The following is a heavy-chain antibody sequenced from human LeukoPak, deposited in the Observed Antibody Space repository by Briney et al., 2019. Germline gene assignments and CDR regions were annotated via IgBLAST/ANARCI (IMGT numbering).Heavy chain of an antibody. CDR1: GGSISGSSYY. D-gene: IGHD5-18*01. Sequence: PSETLSLTCTVSGGSISGSSYYWGWIRQPPGKGLEWIGSIYYSGSTYYNPSLKSRVTISLDTSKNQFSLRLSSVTAADTAVYYCARDTTSRGYSYSYFDYWGQGTLVTVSS. CDR3: ARDTTSRGYSYSYFDY. CDR2: IYYSGST. V-gene: IGHV4-39*07. J-gene: IGHJ4*02.